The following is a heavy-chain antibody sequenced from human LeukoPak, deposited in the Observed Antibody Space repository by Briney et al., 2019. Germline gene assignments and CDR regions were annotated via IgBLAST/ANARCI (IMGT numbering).Heavy chain of an antibody. D-gene: IGHD3-9*01. V-gene: IGHV4-61*02. J-gene: IGHJ4*02. CDR2: IYTSGST. Sequence: SETLSLTCTVSGGSISSGTYYWSWIRQPAGKGLEWIGRIYTSGSTNYNPSLKSRVTISVDTSKNQFSLKLSSVTAADTAVYYCARYYDILTGYFDYWDQGTLVTVSS. CDR3: ARYYDILTGYFDY. CDR1: GGSISSGTYY.